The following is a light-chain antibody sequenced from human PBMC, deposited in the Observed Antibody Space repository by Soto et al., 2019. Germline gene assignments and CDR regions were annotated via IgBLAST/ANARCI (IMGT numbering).Light chain of an antibody. V-gene: IGLV2-14*01. CDR2: AVT. Sequence: QSALTQPASVSGSPGQSITISCTGTSSDVGGYDYVSWYQQHPGKAPKLMIFAVTNRPSGVSNRFSGSKSGNTASLTISGLRAEDEADYYCSSFRSTSTLPYVFGTGTKLTVL. CDR3: SSFRSTSTLPYV. J-gene: IGLJ1*01. CDR1: SSDVGGYDY.